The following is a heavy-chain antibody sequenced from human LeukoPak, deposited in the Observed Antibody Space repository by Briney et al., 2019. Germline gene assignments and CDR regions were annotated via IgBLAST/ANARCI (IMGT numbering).Heavy chain of an antibody. CDR1: GYTLTELS. CDR3: AGYYDILTGYYGVNSFDP. CDR2: FDPEDGET. V-gene: IGHV1-24*01. Sequence: ASVKVSCKVSGYTLTELSMHWVRQAPGKGVEWVGGFDPEDGETIYAQKFQGRVTMTEDTSTDTAYMALSRLRSEDTAVYYCAGYYDILTGYYGVNSFDPWGQGTLVTVSS. D-gene: IGHD3-9*01. J-gene: IGHJ5*02.